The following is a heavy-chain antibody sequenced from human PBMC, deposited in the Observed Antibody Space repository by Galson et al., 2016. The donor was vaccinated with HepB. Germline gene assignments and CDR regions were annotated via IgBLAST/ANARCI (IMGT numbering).Heavy chain of an antibody. CDR3: AKHVRGPFDY. CDR1: GGSSSSPYY. V-gene: IGHV4-39*01. D-gene: IGHD3-10*02. J-gene: IGHJ4*02. CDR2: IYYSGET. Sequence: ETLSLTCSVAGGSSSSPYYWGWVRQPPGKGLEWIGSIYYSGETYYNASLKSRVTISLDTSFNRFTLTVNSVTAADTAMYYCAKHVRGPFDYWGQGRRVIVSS.